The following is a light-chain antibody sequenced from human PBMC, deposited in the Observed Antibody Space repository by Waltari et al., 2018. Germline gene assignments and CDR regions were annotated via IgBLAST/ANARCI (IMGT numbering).Light chain of an antibody. CDR3: QQSYSTLLT. Sequence: IQMTQSPSSLSASVGARVPITCRASQSISSYLNWYQQKPGKAPKLLIYAASSLQSGVPSRFSGSGSGTDFTLTISSLQPEDFATYYCQQSYSTLLTFGGGTKVEIK. CDR1: QSISSY. J-gene: IGKJ4*01. V-gene: IGKV1-39*01. CDR2: AAS.